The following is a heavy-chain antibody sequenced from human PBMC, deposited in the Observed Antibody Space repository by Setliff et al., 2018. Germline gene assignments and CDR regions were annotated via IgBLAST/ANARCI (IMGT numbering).Heavy chain of an antibody. D-gene: IGHD1-1*01. V-gene: IGHV1-69*10. Sequence: GASVKVSCKASGGTFSSYAISWVRQAPGQGLEWMGGIIPILGIANYAQKFQGRVTITADNATRTAYMELSSLRSEDTAVYYCARQLSRRWVHTKRPGRYFDYWGQGTLVTVSS. J-gene: IGHJ4*02. CDR1: GGTFSSYA. CDR3: ARQLSRRWVHTKRPGRYFDY. CDR2: IIPILGIA.